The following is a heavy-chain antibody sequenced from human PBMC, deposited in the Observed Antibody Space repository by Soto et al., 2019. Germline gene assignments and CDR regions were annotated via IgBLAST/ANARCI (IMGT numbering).Heavy chain of an antibody. V-gene: IGHV4-31*03. J-gene: IGHJ5*02. CDR3: ARDSAYDWFDP. Sequence: SETLSLTCSVSGGPISSGGHYWTWIRQHPAKGLEWIECIYYSGTTYYNPSLKSRLIISVDTSKNQFSLKLSSVTAADTAVYYCARDSAYDWFDPWGQGTLVTVSS. CDR1: GGPISSGGHY. CDR2: IYYSGTT.